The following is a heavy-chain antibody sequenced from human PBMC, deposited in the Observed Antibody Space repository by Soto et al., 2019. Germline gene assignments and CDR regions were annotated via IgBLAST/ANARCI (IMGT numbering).Heavy chain of an antibody. V-gene: IGHV3-30-3*01. J-gene: IGHJ3*02. D-gene: IGHD5-18*01. Sequence: QVQLVESGGGVVQPGRSLRLSCADSGFSFSIYAMHLVRQAPGKGLEWVAVISYNGSTEYYGDSVKGRFTISRDKSKNALYLQMYILRPEDSAIYYWLRGYSYFPNLESDALDIWVQGAMVTVSS. CDR1: GFSFSIYA. CDR2: ISYNGSTE. CDR3: LRGYSYFPNLESDALDI.